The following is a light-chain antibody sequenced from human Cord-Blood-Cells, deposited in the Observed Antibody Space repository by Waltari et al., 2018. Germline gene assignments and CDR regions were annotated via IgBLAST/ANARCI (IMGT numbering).Light chain of an antibody. CDR3: QQSYSTPLT. CDR1: QSISSY. V-gene: IGKV1-39*01. Sequence: DIQMTQSPSSLSASVGDRVTITCRASQSISSYLNWYQQKQGKAPKLLIYAASSLQSGFPSRFSGSGSGTDFTITISSLQPEDFATYYCQQSYSTPLTFGGGTKVEIK. J-gene: IGKJ4*01. CDR2: AAS.